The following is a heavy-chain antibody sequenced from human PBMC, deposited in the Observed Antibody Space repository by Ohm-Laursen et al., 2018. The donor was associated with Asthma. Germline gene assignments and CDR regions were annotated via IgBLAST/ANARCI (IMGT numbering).Heavy chain of an antibody. CDR3: ARDGRLRGSFDY. J-gene: IGHJ4*02. D-gene: IGHD3-10*01. CDR1: GGSISSGGYY. Sequence: SDTLSLTCTVSGGSISSGGYYWTWIRQRPGTGLEWIGNIHYSGTTIYTPSLESRLTISLDTSKNQFSLNLSSVTAADTALYFCARDGRLRGSFDYWGQGNLVTVSS. CDR2: IHYSGTT. V-gene: IGHV4-31*03.